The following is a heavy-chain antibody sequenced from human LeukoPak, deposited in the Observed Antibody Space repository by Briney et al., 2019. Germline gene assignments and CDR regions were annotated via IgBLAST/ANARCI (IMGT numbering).Heavy chain of an antibody. V-gene: IGHV4-39*01. Sequence: SETLSLTCSVSGASISGGTYYWGWIRQPPGKGLEWIGSIYYTGSTYDNPSLKSRVTISVDTSKNQFSLKLSSVTAADTAVYYCARRGGSGRAFDFWGQGTLVTVSS. D-gene: IGHD1-26*01. CDR2: IYYTGST. CDR3: ARRGGSGRAFDF. CDR1: GASISGGTYY. J-gene: IGHJ4*02.